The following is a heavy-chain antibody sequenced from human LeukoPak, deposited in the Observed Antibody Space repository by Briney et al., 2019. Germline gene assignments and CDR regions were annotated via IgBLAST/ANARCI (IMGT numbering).Heavy chain of an antibody. Sequence: GGSLRLSCAASGFTFSSYAMSWVRQAPGKGLEWVSAISGSGGSTYYADSVMGRFTISRDNSKNTLYLQMNTLGAEDTAVYYCARGYCPNGICYSTDAFDNWGQGTMVTVSS. CDR3: ARGYCPNGICYSTDAFDN. D-gene: IGHD2-8*01. CDR1: GFTFSSYA. J-gene: IGHJ3*02. CDR2: ISGSGGST. V-gene: IGHV3-23*01.